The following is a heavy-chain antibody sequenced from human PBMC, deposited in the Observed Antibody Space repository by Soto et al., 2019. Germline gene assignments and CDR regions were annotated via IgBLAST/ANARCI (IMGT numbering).Heavy chain of an antibody. Sequence: PGESLKISCKGSGYSFTSYWIGWLRQMPGKGLGWMGIIYPVDSATRYNPSFQGQVTISADKSISTAYLQWSSLKSSDTAMYYCARLRGDYYYGMDVWGQGTTVTVSS. CDR2: IYPVDSAT. CDR1: GYSFTSYW. D-gene: IGHD4-17*01. V-gene: IGHV5-51*01. J-gene: IGHJ6*02. CDR3: ARLRGDYYYGMDV.